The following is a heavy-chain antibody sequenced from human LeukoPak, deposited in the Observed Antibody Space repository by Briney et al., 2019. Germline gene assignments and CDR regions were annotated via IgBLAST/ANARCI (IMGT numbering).Heavy chain of an antibody. J-gene: IGHJ4*02. Sequence: ASVKVSCKASGYTFTSNYIHWVRQAPGQGLEWMGMIYPRDGSTSYAQRFQGRVTVTRDTSTSTVHMELSGLRSEDTAVYYCARDQEGFDYWGQGTLVTVSS. CDR3: ARDQEGFDY. CDR2: IYPRDGST. V-gene: IGHV1-46*01. CDR1: GYTFTSNY.